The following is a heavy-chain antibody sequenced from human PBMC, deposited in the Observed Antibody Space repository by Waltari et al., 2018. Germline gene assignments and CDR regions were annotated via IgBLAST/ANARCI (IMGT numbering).Heavy chain of an antibody. CDR3: ASLGYSGLGFADY. J-gene: IGHJ4*02. V-gene: IGHV3-53*01. D-gene: IGHD5-12*01. CDR2: SYSGGET. CDR1: GFTVSRNY. Sequence: EVQLVESGGGLIQPGGSLRLSCAASGFTVSRNYMGWVRQAPGKGLEGVSFSYSGGETYYADSVKGRFTISRDNSKNTLYLQMKSLGADDTAVYYCASLGYSGLGFADYWGQGTLVTVSS.